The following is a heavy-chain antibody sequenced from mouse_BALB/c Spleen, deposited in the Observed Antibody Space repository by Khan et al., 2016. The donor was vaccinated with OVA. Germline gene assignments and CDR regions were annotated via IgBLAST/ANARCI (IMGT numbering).Heavy chain of an antibody. V-gene: IGHV14-3*02. CDR3: APAGTRDDFDY. D-gene: IGHD4-1*01. CDR2: IDPANDNS. J-gene: IGHJ2*01. Sequence: EVQLQQSGAELVKPGASVKLSCTASGFNIKDTHMHWVKQRPEQGLEWIGRIDPANDNSKYDPRFQGKATITADTSSNTAYLHLSSLTSEDPAVYYCAPAGTRDDFDYWGQGTTLTVSS. CDR1: GFNIKDTH.